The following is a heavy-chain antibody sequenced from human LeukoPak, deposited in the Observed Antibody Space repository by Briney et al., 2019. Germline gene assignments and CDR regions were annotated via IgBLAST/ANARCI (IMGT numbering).Heavy chain of an antibody. J-gene: IGHJ3*02. V-gene: IGHV3-20*04. CDR3: ARYSSGSIAYALDI. D-gene: IGHD6-19*01. CDR2: INWNGGST. CDR1: GFTFDDYG. Sequence: PGGSLRLSCAASGFTFDDYGMSWVRQVPGKGLEWVSGINWNGGSTGYTDSVKGRFTISRDNAKNSLYLQMNSLRAEDTALYYCARYSSGSIAYALDIWGQGTMVTVSS.